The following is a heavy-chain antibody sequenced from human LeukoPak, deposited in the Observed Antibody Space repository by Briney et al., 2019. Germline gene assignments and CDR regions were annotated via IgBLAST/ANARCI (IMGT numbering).Heavy chain of an antibody. CDR1: GGSFSGYS. CDR3: ARHGWHAWYFDL. CDR2: INQRRNT. J-gene: IGHJ2*01. Sequence: SETLSLTCVVYGGSFSGYSWSWIRQPPGKGLEWVGEINQRRNTNYNPSLKSRVTISIDTSKNQFSLKLSSVTAADTAVYYCARHGWHAWYFDLWGRGTLVTVSS. D-gene: IGHD6-19*01. V-gene: IGHV4-34*01.